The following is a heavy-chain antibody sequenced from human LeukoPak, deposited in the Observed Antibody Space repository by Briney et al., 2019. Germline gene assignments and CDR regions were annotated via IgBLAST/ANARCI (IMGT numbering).Heavy chain of an antibody. V-gene: IGHV4-31*11. J-gene: IGHJ3*02. D-gene: IGHD3-9*01. CDR1: GGSISSGGYY. CDR2: IYYSGTT. CDR3: ARLLYDVLTGYARGRNAFDI. Sequence: SETLSLTCAVSGGSISSGGYYWSWIRQHPGKGLEWIGYIYYSGTTYYNPSLKSRVTISVDTSKNQFSLKLSSVTAADTAVYYCARLLYDVLTGYARGRNAFDIWGQGTMVTVSS.